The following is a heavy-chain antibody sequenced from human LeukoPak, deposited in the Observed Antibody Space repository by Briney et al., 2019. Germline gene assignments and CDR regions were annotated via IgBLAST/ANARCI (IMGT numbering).Heavy chain of an antibody. D-gene: IGHD3-10*01. Sequence: SVKVSCKASGGTFSSYASSWVRQAPGQGLEWMGVIIPMFGTANYAQKFQGRVMITADKSTSTAYMELSSLRAEDTAVYYCARGEGSGSYWAYYYYYMDVWGKGTTVTISS. J-gene: IGHJ6*03. CDR1: GGTFSSYA. CDR3: ARGEGSGSYWAYYYYYMDV. V-gene: IGHV1-69*06. CDR2: IIPMFGTA.